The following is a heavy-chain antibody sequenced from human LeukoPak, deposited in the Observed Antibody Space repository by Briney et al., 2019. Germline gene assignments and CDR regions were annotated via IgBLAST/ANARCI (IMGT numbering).Heavy chain of an antibody. Sequence: GGSLRLSCVASGFTLSGHEMNWVRQAPGKGLEWVSSISGSSTYIYYADSLKGRFTISRDNAKNSLYLQMNSLRAEDTAVYYCARASMVRGIPASFDYWGQGTQVTVSS. CDR1: GFTLSGHE. CDR3: ARASMVRGIPASFDY. CDR2: ISGSSTYI. J-gene: IGHJ4*02. V-gene: IGHV3-21*01. D-gene: IGHD3-10*01.